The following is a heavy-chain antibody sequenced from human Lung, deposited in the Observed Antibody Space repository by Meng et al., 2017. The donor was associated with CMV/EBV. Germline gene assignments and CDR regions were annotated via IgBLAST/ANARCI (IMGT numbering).Heavy chain of an antibody. CDR2: INPNSGGT. D-gene: IGHD2-2*02. V-gene: IGHV1-2*02. CDR1: GYTFTGYY. CDR3: ARGYCSSTSCYTWMDY. Sequence: SVKVSXKASGYTFTGYYMHWVRQAPGQGLEWMGWINPNSGGTNYAQKFQGRVTMTRDTSISTAYMELSRLRSDDTAVYYCARGYCSSTSCYTWMDYWGKGTXVTVSS. J-gene: IGHJ4*02.